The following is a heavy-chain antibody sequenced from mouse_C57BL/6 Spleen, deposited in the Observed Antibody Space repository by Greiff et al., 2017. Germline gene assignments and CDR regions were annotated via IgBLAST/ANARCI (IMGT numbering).Heavy chain of an antibody. CDR2: ISDGGSYT. J-gene: IGHJ3*01. V-gene: IGHV5-4*03. Sequence: EVKVVESGGGLVKPGGSLKLSCAASGFTFSSYAMTWVRQTPEKRLEWVATISDGGSYTYYPDNVKGRFTISRDNAKNNLYLQMSHLKSEDTGMYYCARKGDGYYWFAYWGQGTLVTVSA. CDR3: ARKGDGYYWFAY. CDR1: GFTFSSYA. D-gene: IGHD2-3*01.